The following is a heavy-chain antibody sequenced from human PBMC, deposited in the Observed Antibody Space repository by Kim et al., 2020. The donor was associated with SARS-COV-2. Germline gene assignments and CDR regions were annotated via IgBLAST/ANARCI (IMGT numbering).Heavy chain of an antibody. CDR3: ARDHARYCSSTSCHSYYFDY. V-gene: IGHV3-30-3*01. D-gene: IGHD2-2*01. CDR2: ISYDGSNK. J-gene: IGHJ4*02. CDR1: GFTFSSYA. Sequence: GGSLRLSCAASGFTFSSYAMHWVRQAPGKGLEWVAVISYDGSNKYYADSVKGRFTISRDNSKNTLYLQMNSLRAEDTAVYYCARDHARYCSSTSCHSYYFDYWGQGTLVTVSS.